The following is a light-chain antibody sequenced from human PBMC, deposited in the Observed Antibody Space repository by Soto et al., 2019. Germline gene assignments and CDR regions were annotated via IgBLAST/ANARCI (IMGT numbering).Light chain of an antibody. CDR2: AAS. J-gene: IGKJ1*01. CDR3: KQYGIPPRT. Sequence: TQSKATLSVSPGERATLSCRASQTVRNNYLAWYQQRPGQAPRLLIYAASSRATGIPDRFSGSGSGTDFTLTISRLEPEDFAVYYCKQYGIPPRTFARGAMVDIK. V-gene: IGKV3-20*01. CDR1: QTVRNNY.